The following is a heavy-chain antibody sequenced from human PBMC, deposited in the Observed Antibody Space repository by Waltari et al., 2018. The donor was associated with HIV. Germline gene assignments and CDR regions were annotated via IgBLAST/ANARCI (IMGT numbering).Heavy chain of an antibody. D-gene: IGHD1-1*01. CDR1: GFTFSSYN. CDR3: ARTTHGIDF. J-gene: IGHJ4*02. V-gene: IGHV3-48*04. CDR2: IPSICYTI. Sequence: EVQLVESGGGLVQPGGSLRLSCVASGFTFSSYNMNWVRQAPGKGLEWLSYIPSICYTIYYADSVEGRFTVSRDNAKNSLYLQMNSLRAEDTAVYYCARTTHGIDFWGQGTLVTVSS.